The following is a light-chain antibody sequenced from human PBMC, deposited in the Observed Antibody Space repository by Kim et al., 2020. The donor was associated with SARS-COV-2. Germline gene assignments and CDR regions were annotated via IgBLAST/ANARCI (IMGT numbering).Light chain of an antibody. CDR3: QHYNSYPIT. Sequence: ASVGDRVTITCRASHGISNYIAWFQQNPGKAPKSLIYAASSLQIGVPSKFIGSGSGTDFTLTICSLQPEDSATYYCQHYNSYPITFGQVTRLEIK. CDR1: HGISNY. V-gene: IGKV1-16*02. J-gene: IGKJ5*01. CDR2: AAS.